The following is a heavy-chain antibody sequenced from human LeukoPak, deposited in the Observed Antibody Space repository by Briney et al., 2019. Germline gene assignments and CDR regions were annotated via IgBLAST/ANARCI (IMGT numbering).Heavy chain of an antibody. Sequence: SETLSLTCTVSGGSISSHYWSWIRQLPGKGLEWIGYLFYSGSTNYNPSLKSRVTISEDTSKNQFSLKLSSVTAADTGVYYCARLFTTAAFDYWGQGILVTV. D-gene: IGHD2/OR15-2a*01. CDR3: ARLFTTAAFDY. CDR2: LFYSGST. V-gene: IGHV4-59*08. CDR1: GGSISSHY. J-gene: IGHJ4*02.